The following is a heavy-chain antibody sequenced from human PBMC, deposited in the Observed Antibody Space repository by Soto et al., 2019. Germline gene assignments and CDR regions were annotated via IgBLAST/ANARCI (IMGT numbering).Heavy chain of an antibody. J-gene: IGHJ3*02. V-gene: IGHV3-11*01. Sequence: GSLRLSCAASGFTFSDYYMSWIRQAPGKGLEWVSYISSSGSTIYYADSVKGRFTISRDNAKNSLYLQMNSLRAEDTAVYYCARVEYGVVVVAATPGAFDIWGQGTMVTVSS. CDR3: ARVEYGVVVVAATPGAFDI. CDR1: GFTFSDYY. D-gene: IGHD2-15*01. CDR2: ISSSGSTI.